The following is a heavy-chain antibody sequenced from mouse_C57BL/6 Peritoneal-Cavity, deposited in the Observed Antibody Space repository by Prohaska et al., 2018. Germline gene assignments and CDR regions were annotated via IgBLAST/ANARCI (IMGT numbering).Heavy chain of an antibody. Sequence: EVKLLQSGGGLVQPGGSLKLSCAASGIDFSRYWMSWVRRAPGKGLEWNGEINPDSSTINYAPSLKDKFIISRDNAKNTLYLQMSKVRSEDTALYYCARVVTAEAMDYWGQGTSVTVSS. CDR1: GIDFSRYW. CDR3: ARVVTAEAMDY. J-gene: IGHJ4*01. V-gene: IGHV4-1*01. CDR2: INPDSSTI. D-gene: IGHD2-2*01.